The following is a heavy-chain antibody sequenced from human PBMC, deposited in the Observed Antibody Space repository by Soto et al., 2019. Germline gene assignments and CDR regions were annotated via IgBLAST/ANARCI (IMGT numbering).Heavy chain of an antibody. CDR3: ARERVTIFGVVIDYYYGMDV. V-gene: IGHV1-69*01. CDR2: IIPIFGTA. D-gene: IGHD3-3*01. CDR1: GGTFSSYA. J-gene: IGHJ6*02. Sequence: QVQLVQSGAEVQKPGSSVKVSCKASGGTFSSYAISWVRQAPGQGLEWMGGIIPIFGTANYAQKFQGRVTITADESTSTAYMELSSLRSEDTAVYYCARERVTIFGVVIDYYYGMDVWGQGTTVTVSS.